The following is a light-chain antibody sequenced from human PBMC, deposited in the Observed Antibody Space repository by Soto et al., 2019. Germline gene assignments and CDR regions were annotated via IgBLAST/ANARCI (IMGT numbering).Light chain of an antibody. J-gene: IGKJ4*01. CDR1: QNVLYSSNNKNY. CDR3: QQYYSAPLA. Sequence: DIVMTQSPDSLAVPLGERATINCKSSQNVLYSSNNKNYLAWYHQKPGQPPKLLIYWASIRESVVPDRFSGSGSGTDFTHTLNSLPAEAVAVYYCQQYYSAPLAFGGGTKVEIK. V-gene: IGKV4-1*01. CDR2: WAS.